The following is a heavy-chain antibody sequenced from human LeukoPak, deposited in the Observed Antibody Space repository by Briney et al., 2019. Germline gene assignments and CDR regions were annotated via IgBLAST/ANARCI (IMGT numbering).Heavy chain of an antibody. CDR2: VYYSGTT. Sequence: SETLSLTCSVSGGSIHTYYWTWIRQPPGKGLEWIGNVYYSGTTYYNPSLKSRLTISVDTSKNQFSLKLNSVTAADTAVYFCARDCGGDSYLGAFDIWGQGTVVTVSS. D-gene: IGHD2-21*02. V-gene: IGHV4-59*13. CDR3: ARDCGGDSYLGAFDI. J-gene: IGHJ3*02. CDR1: GGSIHTYY.